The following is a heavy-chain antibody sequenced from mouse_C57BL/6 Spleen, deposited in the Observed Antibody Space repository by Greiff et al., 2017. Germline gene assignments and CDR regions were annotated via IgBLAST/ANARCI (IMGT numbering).Heavy chain of an antibody. V-gene: IGHV1-76*01. J-gene: IGHJ4*01. D-gene: IGHD3-1*01. Sequence: QVQLQQSGAELVRPGASVKLSCKASGYTFTDYYINWVQQRPGQGLEWIARIYPGSGNTYYNEKFKGKATLTAEKSSSTAYMQLSSLTSEDSAVYFCARSGHGYYYAMDYWGQGTSVTVSS. CDR2: IYPGSGNT. CDR1: GYTFTDYY. CDR3: ARSGHGYYYAMDY.